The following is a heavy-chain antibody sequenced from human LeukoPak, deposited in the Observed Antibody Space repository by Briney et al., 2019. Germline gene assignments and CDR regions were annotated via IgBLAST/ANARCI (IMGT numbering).Heavy chain of an antibody. J-gene: IGHJ3*02. Sequence: PGGSLRLSCAASGFTFNSYGMHWFRQAPGKGLEWVAFIRYDGSNKYYADSVKGRFTISRDNSKNTLYLQMNSLRAEDTAVYYCAKEGVVGVVTWLDAFDIWGQGTMVTVSS. CDR3: AKEGVVGVVTWLDAFDI. CDR2: IRYDGSNK. CDR1: GFTFNSYG. V-gene: IGHV3-30*02. D-gene: IGHD1-26*01.